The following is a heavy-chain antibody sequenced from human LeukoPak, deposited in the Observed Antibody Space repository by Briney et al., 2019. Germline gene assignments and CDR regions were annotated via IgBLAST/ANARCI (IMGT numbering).Heavy chain of an antibody. CDR3: AGGGEAARSLAY. J-gene: IGHJ4*02. CDR1: GFTFRSYA. V-gene: IGHV3-66*02. Sequence: GGSLRLSCAASGFTFRSYAMTWVRQAPGKGLEWVSVIYNGGTTYYADSVKGRFTISRDNSKSTLFVYLQMNSLRTDDTALYYCAGGGEAARSLAYWGQGALVTVSS. CDR2: IYNGGTT. D-gene: IGHD6-6*01.